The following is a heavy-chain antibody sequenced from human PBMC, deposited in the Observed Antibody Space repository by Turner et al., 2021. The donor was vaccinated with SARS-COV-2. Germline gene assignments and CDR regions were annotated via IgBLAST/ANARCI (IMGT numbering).Heavy chain of an antibody. Sequence: QVQLVQSGAEVKKPGSSVKVSCKASGGPFSSYAIHWVRQAPGQGLEWMGRIIPILGIANYAQKFQGRVTITADKSTSTAYMELSSLRSEDTAVYYCARAKFYYYDSSGYQYYFDYWGQGTLVTVSS. D-gene: IGHD3-22*01. CDR3: ARAKFYYYDSSGYQYYFDY. J-gene: IGHJ4*02. CDR2: IIPILGIA. CDR1: GGPFSSYA. V-gene: IGHV1-69*04.